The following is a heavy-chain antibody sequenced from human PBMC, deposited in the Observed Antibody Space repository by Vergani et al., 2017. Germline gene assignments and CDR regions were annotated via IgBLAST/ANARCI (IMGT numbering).Heavy chain of an antibody. CDR3: VRDQVTMLRGSDALDI. V-gene: IGHV3-49*03. CDR1: GFTFGYYA. D-gene: IGHD3-10*01. J-gene: IGHJ3*02. Sequence: EVQLVESGGDLVQPGRSLRLSCTASGFTFGYYAMDWFRQAPGQGLEWVGGIRSKAYGQATIYAASVKGRFTISRDDSKSIAYLQMNNLQTEGTAMYYCVRDQVTMLRGSDALDIWGQGTMVTVSS. CDR2: IRSKAYGQAT.